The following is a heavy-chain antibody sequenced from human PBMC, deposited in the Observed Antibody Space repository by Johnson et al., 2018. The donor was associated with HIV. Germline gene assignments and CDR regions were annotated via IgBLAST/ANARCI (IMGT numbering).Heavy chain of an antibody. V-gene: IGHV3-33*01. D-gene: IGHD6-19*01. CDR3: ARVRYSSGWPIYAFDI. J-gene: IGHJ3*02. CDR1: GFTFSSFG. Sequence: QVQLVESGGGLVQPGGSLRLSCAASGFTFSSFGMHWVRQAPGKGLEWVAVIWYDGTNKYYADYVKGRFSISRDNSKNTLYLHMNSLRAEDTSVYYCARVRYSSGWPIYAFDIWGQGTVVIVSS. CDR2: IWYDGTNK.